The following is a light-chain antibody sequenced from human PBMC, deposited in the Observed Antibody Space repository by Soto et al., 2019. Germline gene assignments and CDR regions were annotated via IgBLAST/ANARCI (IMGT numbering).Light chain of an antibody. V-gene: IGKV3-20*01. J-gene: IGKJ3*01. Sequence: VLTQSPGTLSLSPGESATLSCRASQTVSSAYLAWYQQKPGQAPRLLIYGASSRVPIVPDRFSGSGSGADFNLAICRLEPEDFALYYCQYYNTSSGFAFGPGTRV. CDR3: QYYNTSSGFA. CDR2: GAS. CDR1: QTVSSAY.